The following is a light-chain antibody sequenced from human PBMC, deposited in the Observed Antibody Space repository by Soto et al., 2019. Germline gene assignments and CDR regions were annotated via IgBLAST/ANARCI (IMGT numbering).Light chain of an antibody. J-gene: IGLJ1*01. Sequence: QSALTQPASVSGSPGQSITISCTGTSSDVGTYNLVSWYQRRPGKAPKLIIYEGNKRPSGISDRFSVSKSGNTASLTISGLQAEDEADYYCCSYVGNNMYVFGSGTKVTVL. V-gene: IGLV2-23*01. CDR2: EGN. CDR3: CSYVGNNMYV. CDR1: SSDVGTYNL.